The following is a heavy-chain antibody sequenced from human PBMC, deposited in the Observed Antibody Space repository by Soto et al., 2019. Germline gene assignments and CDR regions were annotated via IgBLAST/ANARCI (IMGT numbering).Heavy chain of an antibody. CDR2: INPSGGST. CDR3: AREKGAQAARRTDNWFDP. V-gene: IGHV1-46*03. CDR1: GYTFTSYY. Sequence: ASVKVSCKAPGYTFTSYYMHWVRQAPGQGLEWMGIINPSGGSTSYAQKFQGRVTMSRDTSTSTVYMELSSLRSEDTAVYYCAREKGAQAARRTDNWFDPWGQGTLVTVSS. J-gene: IGHJ5*02. D-gene: IGHD6-6*01.